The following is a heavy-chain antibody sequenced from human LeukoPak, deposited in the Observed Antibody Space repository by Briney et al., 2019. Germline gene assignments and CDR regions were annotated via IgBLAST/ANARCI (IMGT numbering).Heavy chain of an antibody. CDR3: ARVMYGVNSLDY. D-gene: IGHD4-17*01. CDR2: ISGYNGNT. Sequence: GASVKVSCKASGYTLISYGFSWVRQAPGQGLEWMGWISGYNGNTNYAQKFQGRVTMTTDTSTSTTYMELRSLRSDDMAVYYCARVMYGVNSLDYWGQGTLVTVSS. V-gene: IGHV1-18*03. J-gene: IGHJ4*02. CDR1: GYTLISYG.